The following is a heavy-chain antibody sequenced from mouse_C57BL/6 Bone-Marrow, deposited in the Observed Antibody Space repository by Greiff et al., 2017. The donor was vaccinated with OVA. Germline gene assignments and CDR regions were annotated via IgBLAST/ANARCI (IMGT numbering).Heavy chain of an antibody. J-gene: IGHJ4*01. Sequence: EVHLVESGAGLVKPGGSLKLSCEASGFTFSSYAMSWVRQTPEKRLEWVAYISSGGDYIYYADTVKGRFTISRDNARNTLYLQMSSLKSADTAMYYCTRLLDAMDYWGQGTSVTVSS. CDR2: ISSGGDYI. V-gene: IGHV5-9-1*02. D-gene: IGHD2-1*01. CDR1: GFTFSSYA. CDR3: TRLLDAMDY.